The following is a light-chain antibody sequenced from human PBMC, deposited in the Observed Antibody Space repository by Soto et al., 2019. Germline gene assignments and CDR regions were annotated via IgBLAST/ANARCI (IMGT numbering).Light chain of an antibody. V-gene: IGLV2-11*01. CDR3: CSYAGSYTVV. Sequence: QSVLTQPRSVSGSPGQSVTISCTGTSSDVGGYNYVSWYQQHPGKAPKLTIYDVSKRPSGVPDRFSGSKSGNTASLTISGLQAEDEADYYCCSYAGSYTVVFGGGTKLTVL. CDR1: SSDVGGYNY. CDR2: DVS. J-gene: IGLJ2*01.